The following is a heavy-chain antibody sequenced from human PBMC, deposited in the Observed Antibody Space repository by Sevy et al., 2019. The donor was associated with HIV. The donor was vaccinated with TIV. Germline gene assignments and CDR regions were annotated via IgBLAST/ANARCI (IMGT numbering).Heavy chain of an antibody. CDR1: GIAFSTYA. CDR3: AKDFSDVYYYDSSATVDC. CDR2: ISAGGYST. V-gene: IGHV3-23*01. Sequence: GGSLRLSCAASGIAFSTYAMFWVRQAPGKGLEWVSSISAGGYSTYYADSVKGRFTLSRDNSRNTLDLQMNSLRADDTAVYYCAKDFSDVYYYDSSATVDCWGQGTLVTVSS. D-gene: IGHD3-22*01. J-gene: IGHJ4*02.